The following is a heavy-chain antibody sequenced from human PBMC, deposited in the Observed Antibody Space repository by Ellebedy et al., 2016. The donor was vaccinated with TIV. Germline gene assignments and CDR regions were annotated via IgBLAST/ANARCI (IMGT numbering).Heavy chain of an antibody. J-gene: IGHJ4*02. Sequence: MPSETLSLTCTVSRASMSGYFWSWIRLAPGIGLEWIGDIYDSGSANYNPSFEGRVTMSVDTSKNQFSLRMNSVTSADTAVYYCASGARPYDSSGYFAYWGQGTLVTVSS. V-gene: IGHV4-59*01. D-gene: IGHD3-22*01. CDR1: RASMSGYF. CDR2: IYDSGSA. CDR3: ASGARPYDSSGYFAY.